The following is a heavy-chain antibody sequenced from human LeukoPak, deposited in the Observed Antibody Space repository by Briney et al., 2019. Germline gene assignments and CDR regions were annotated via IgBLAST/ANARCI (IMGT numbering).Heavy chain of an antibody. J-gene: IGHJ4*02. D-gene: IGHD3-10*01. V-gene: IGHV3-11*01. Sequence: SGGSLRLSCAASGFTFSDYYMSWIRRAPGKGLEWVSYISSSGSTICYADSVKGRFTISRDNAKNSLYLQMNSLRAEDTAVYYCARDLGFPYYFDYWGQGTLATVSS. CDR2: ISSSGSTI. CDR3: ARDLGFPYYFDY. CDR1: GFTFSDYY.